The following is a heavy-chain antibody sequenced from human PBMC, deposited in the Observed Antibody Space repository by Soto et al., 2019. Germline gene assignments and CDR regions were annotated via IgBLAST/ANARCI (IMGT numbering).Heavy chain of an antibody. Sequence: VSGPTLVNPTQTLTLTCTFSGFSLSTSGVGVGWIRQPPGKALEWLALIYWNDDKRYSPSLKSRLTITKDTSKNQVVLTMTNMDPVDTATYYCAHKFNPRYCSSTSCPRWFDPWGQGTLVTVSS. CDR2: IYWNDDK. CDR3: AHKFNPRYCSSTSCPRWFDP. V-gene: IGHV2-5*01. D-gene: IGHD2-2*01. J-gene: IGHJ5*02. CDR1: GFSLSTSGVG.